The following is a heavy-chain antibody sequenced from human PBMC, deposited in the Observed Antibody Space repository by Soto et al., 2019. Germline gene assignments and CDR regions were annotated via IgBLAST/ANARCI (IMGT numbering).Heavy chain of an antibody. V-gene: IGHV3-48*01. CDR1: GFTFSSYS. J-gene: IGHJ3*02. CDR3: ASWLQWEHGFDI. D-gene: IGHD2-2*01. Sequence: PGGSLRLSCAASGFTFSSYSMNWVRQAPGKGLEWVSYISSSSSTIYYADSVKGRFTISRDNAKNSLYLEMNSLRPEDTAVYYCASWLQWEHGFDIWGLGTMVTVSS. CDR2: ISSSSSTI.